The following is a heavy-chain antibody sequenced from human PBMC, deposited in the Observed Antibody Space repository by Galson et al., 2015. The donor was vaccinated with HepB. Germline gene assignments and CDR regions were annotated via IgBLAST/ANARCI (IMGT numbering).Heavy chain of an antibody. CDR3: ARIPSSGYYYSYFQH. CDR1: GYTFTGYH. Sequence: SVKVSCKASGYTFTGYHMHWVRQAPGQGLEWMGWINPNSGGTNYAQKFQGRVTMTRDTSISTAYMELSRLRSDDTAVYYCARIPSSGYYYSYFQHWGQGTLVTVSS. CDR2: INPNSGGT. D-gene: IGHD3-22*01. V-gene: IGHV1-2*02. J-gene: IGHJ1*01.